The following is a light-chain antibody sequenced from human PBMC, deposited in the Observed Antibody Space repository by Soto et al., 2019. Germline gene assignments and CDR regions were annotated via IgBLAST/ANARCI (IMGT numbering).Light chain of an antibody. Sequence: IQLTQSPSSLSASVGDRVTITCRASQGIFSYLAWYQQKPGKAPRLLIYGASTLQRGVPSRLSGSGEGTEFTLAISSLQPEDFATYYCQQVQSEPFTFGQGTRLEIK. J-gene: IGKJ5*01. CDR2: GAS. CDR1: QGIFSY. CDR3: QQVQSEPFT. V-gene: IGKV1-9*01.